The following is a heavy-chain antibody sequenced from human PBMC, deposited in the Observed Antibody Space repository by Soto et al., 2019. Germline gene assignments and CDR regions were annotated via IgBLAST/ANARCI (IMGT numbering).Heavy chain of an antibody. CDR3: ARDRPYYDYVWGSYRPGQNDDFDI. D-gene: IGHD3-16*02. CDR2: IYYSGST. Sequence: QVQLQQWGAGLLKPSQTLSLTCTVSGGSISSGDYYWSWIRQPPAKGLEWIGYIYYSGSTYYNPSLKSQVTISVDTSNNQSSLKLSSVTAADTAVYYCARDRPYYDYVWGSYRPGQNDDFDIWGQGTMVTVSS. CDR1: GGSISSGDYY. V-gene: IGHV4-30-4*01. J-gene: IGHJ3*02.